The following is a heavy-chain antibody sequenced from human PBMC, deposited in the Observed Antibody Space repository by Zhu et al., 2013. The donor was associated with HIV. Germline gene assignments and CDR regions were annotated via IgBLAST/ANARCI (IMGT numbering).Heavy chain of an antibody. CDR3: AREADSSGIIGY. Sequence: QVQLQESGPGLVKPSETLSLTCTVSGYSISSDYYWSWIRQPPGKGLEWIGYIYYSGSTYYNPSLKSRVTISVDTSKNQFSLKLSSVTAADTAVYYCAREADSSGIIGYWGQGTLVTVSS. D-gene: IGHD3-22*01. CDR2: IYYSGST. J-gene: IGHJ4*02. V-gene: IGHV4-30-4*01. CDR1: GYSISSDYY.